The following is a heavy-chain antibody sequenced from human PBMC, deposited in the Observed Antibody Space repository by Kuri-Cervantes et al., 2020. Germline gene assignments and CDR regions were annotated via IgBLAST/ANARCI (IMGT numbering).Heavy chain of an antibody. CDR1: GYTFTSYG. Sequence: ASVKVSCKASGYTFTSYGISWVRQAPGQGLEWMGWISAYNGNTNYAQKLQGRVTMTTDTSTSTAYMELRSLRSDDTAVYYCARELRITIFGVVTTNNWFDPWGQGTLVTVSS. V-gene: IGHV1-18*01. CDR3: ARELRITIFGVVTTNNWFDP. D-gene: IGHD3-3*01. J-gene: IGHJ5*02. CDR2: ISAYNGNT.